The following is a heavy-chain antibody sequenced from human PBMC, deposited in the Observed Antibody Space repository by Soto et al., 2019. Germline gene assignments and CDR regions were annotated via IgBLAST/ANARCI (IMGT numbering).Heavy chain of an antibody. Sequence: ASVKVSCKASGYTFTSYGISWVRQAPGQGLEWMGWISAYNGNTNYAQKLQGRVTMTTDTSTSTAYMELRSLRSDDTAVYYCARDRGITIFGVAPEHYYFDYWGQGTLVTISS. CDR2: ISAYNGNT. CDR3: ARDRGITIFGVAPEHYYFDY. CDR1: GYTFTSYG. D-gene: IGHD3-3*01. V-gene: IGHV1-18*01. J-gene: IGHJ4*02.